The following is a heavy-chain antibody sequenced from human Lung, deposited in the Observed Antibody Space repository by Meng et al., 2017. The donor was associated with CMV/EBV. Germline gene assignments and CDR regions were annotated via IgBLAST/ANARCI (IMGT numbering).Heavy chain of an antibody. CDR3: ARGGFTYDFWSGYDFDY. D-gene: IGHD3-3*01. Sequence: LXXAVYGGSFSGYYWSWIRQPPGKGLEWIGEINHSGSTNYNPSLKSRVTISVGTSKNQFSLKLSSVTAADTAVYYCARGGFTYDFWSGYDFDYWGQGTLVXVSS. CDR2: INHSGST. V-gene: IGHV4-34*01. J-gene: IGHJ4*02. CDR1: GGSFSGYY.